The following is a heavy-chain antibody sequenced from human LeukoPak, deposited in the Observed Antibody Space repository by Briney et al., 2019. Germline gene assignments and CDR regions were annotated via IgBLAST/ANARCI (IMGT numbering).Heavy chain of an antibody. CDR1: GYSISSGYY. J-gene: IGHJ5*02. CDR3: ARTPYCSSASCSRFDP. D-gene: IGHD2-2*01. Sequence: SETLSLACAVSGYSISSGYYWGWIRQPPGKGLEWIGSVCHSGSTYYNPSLKSRVTISVDTSKNQFSLKLSSVTAADTAVYYCARTPYCSSASCSRFDPWGQGTLVTVSS. CDR2: VCHSGST. V-gene: IGHV4-38-2*01.